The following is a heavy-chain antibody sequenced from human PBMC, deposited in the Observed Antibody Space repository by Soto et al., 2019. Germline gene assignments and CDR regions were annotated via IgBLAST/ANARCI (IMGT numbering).Heavy chain of an antibody. CDR2: IYNSGII. CDR1: GDSISRYY. CDR3: GRGPYCGEECYFAY. J-gene: IGHJ4*01. V-gene: IGHV4-4*07. D-gene: IGHD3-10*01. Sequence: QVHLQESGPGLVKPSETLSLTCSVFGDSISRYYWSWIRQPAGKGLEFIGRIYNSGIINYKHSLAGPVTAAVAPSKNQISLQCSSATAADTAMYYCGRGPYCGEECYFAYWGHGTLVTVSP.